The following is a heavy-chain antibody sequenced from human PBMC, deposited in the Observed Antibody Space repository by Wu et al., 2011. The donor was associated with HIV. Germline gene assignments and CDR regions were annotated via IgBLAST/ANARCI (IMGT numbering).Heavy chain of an antibody. D-gene: IGHD6-6*01. Sequence: QVQLVQSGSDVKKPGSSVKVSCKASGGTFSSYSISWVRQAPGQGLEWMGGIVLVFGTTNYAQNFQGRVTITADKSATAAYMEVTRLTSEDTAIYYCALVRDGSSPAKYFDPWGQGTLVTVSS. V-gene: IGHV1-69*14. CDR3: ALVRDGSSPAKYFDP. CDR2: IVLVFGTT. CDR1: GGTFSSYS. J-gene: IGHJ5*02.